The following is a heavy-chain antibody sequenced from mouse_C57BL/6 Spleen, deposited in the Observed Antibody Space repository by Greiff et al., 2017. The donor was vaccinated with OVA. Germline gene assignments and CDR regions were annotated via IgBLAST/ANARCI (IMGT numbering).Heavy chain of an antibody. CDR2: INPNNGGT. CDR1: GYTFTDYY. V-gene: IGHV1-26*01. D-gene: IGHD2-3*01. CDR3: AREGDGYLYYAMDY. J-gene: IGHJ4*01. Sequence: EVKLQQSGPELVKPGASVKISCKASGYTFTDYYMNWVKQSHGKSLEWIGDINPNNGGTSYNQKFKGKATLTVDKSSSTAYMELRSLTSEDSAVYYCAREGDGYLYYAMDYWGQGTSVTVSS.